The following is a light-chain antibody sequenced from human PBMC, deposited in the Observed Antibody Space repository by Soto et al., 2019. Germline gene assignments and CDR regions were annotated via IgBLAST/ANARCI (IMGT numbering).Light chain of an antibody. CDR2: GIS. J-gene: IGKJ2*01. CDR1: QSISSY. V-gene: IGKV1-39*01. CDR3: QQSYRIPDT. Sequence: DIQMTQSPSSLSASVGDRVTITCRASQSISSYLNWYQQKPGKAPKLLIYGISNLQSGVPSRFSGRGSGTDFTLTISSLQPEDFASYYCQQSYRIPDTFGHGTKLEIK.